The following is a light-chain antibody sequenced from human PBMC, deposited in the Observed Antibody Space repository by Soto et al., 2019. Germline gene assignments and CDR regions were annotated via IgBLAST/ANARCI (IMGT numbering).Light chain of an antibody. CDR1: QTISNW. CDR2: AAS. Sequence: DIQMTQSPSTLSASVGDRVTITCRASQTISNWLNWYQQKPGKAPKLLMYAASSLQSGVPSRFSGSGSGTDFTLTISSLQPEDFATYYCQQYNSYSPRTFGGGTKVDI. V-gene: IGKV1-5*01. CDR3: QQYNSYSPRT. J-gene: IGKJ4*01.